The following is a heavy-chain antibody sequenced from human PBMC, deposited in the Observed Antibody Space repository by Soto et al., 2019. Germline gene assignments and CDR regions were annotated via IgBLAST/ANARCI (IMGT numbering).Heavy chain of an antibody. CDR2: IRTKSNGYAT. V-gene: IGHV3-73*01. D-gene: IGHD6-6*01. Sequence: GGSLRLSCAASGFTFSGSAIQWVRHASGKGLEWVARIRTKSNGYATTYAASVKGRFTISRDDSKNMAYLQMNGLKTEDTAMYYCSRVEYVTSSPIGWGQGTLVTVSS. CDR3: SRVEYVTSSPIG. CDR1: GFTFSGSA. J-gene: IGHJ4*02.